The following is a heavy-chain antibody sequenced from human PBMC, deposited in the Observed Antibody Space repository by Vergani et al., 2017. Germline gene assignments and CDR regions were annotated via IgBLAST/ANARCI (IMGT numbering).Heavy chain of an antibody. CDR2: ISWNSGAV. D-gene: IGHD5-12*01. J-gene: IGHJ3*01. Sequence: EVDLVESGGGLAQPGGSLRLSCEASGITFWKFGMHWVRQGPGKGLEWVSGISWNSGAVDYADSVRGRFTISRDNAKNSLFLEMNSRRFEDTAVYFCTKGSVYYHESAGHGYDPYTGFDLWGEGTLVTVSS. CDR1: GITFWKFG. V-gene: IGHV3-9*01. CDR3: TKGSVYYHESAGHGYDPYTGFDL.